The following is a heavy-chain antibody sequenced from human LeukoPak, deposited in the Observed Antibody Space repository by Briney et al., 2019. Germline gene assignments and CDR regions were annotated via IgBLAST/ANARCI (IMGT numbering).Heavy chain of an antibody. D-gene: IGHD6-19*01. CDR1: GYTFTSYD. CDR3: ARVRSSVYSSGWYYFDY. Sequence: ASVKVSCKASGYTFTSYDINWVRQATGQGLEWMGWMNPNSGNTGYAQKFQGRVTMTRNTSISTAYMELSSLRSEDTAVYYCARVRSSVYSSGWYYFDYWGQGTLVTVSS. V-gene: IGHV1-8*01. CDR2: MNPNSGNT. J-gene: IGHJ4*02.